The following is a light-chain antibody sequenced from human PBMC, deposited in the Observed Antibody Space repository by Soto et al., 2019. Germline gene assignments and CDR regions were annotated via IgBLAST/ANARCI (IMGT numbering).Light chain of an antibody. CDR3: QQYSNWPLT. V-gene: IGKV3-20*01. J-gene: IGKJ4*01. CDR2: GAS. Sequence: EIVLTQSPGTLSLSPGERATLSCRASQSVSSSYLAWYQQKPGQAPRLLIYGASSRATGIPDRFSGSGSGTDFTLTISRLEPEDFAVYHCQQYSNWPLTFGGGTKV. CDR1: QSVSSSY.